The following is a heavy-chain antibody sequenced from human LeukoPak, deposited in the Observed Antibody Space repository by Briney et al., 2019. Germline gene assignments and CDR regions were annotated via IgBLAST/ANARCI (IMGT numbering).Heavy chain of an antibody. V-gene: IGHV4-61*08. CDR1: GGSISSGGYY. D-gene: IGHD3-3*01. CDR2: IYYSGST. Sequence: SETLSLTCTVSGGSISSGGYYWSWIRQHPGKGLEWIGYIYYSGSTNYNPSLKSRVTISVDTSKNQFSLKLSSVTAADTAVYYCARARHYDFWSGYYKGRDAFDIWGQGTMVTVSS. J-gene: IGHJ3*02. CDR3: ARARHYDFWSGYYKGRDAFDI.